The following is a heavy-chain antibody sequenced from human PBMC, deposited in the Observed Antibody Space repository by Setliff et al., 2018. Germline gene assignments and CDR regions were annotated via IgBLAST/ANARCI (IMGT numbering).Heavy chain of an antibody. Sequence: ASETLSLTCTVSGDSMSSYYWSWIRQSPGKGLEWIGYVHYSGDSNYNPSLKSRVTMSVDTSKDQFSLNLRSVTTVYMELKSLRSDDTAVYYCVRGQGPRTVVAIPFDHWGQGTLVTVSS. V-gene: IGHV4-59*01. D-gene: IGHD3-22*01. CDR3: RSDDTAVYYCVRGQGPRTVVAIPFDH. J-gene: IGHJ4*02. CDR2: VHYSGDS. CDR1: GDSMSSYY.